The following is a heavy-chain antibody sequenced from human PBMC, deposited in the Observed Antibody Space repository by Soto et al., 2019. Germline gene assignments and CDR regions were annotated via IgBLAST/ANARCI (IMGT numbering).Heavy chain of an antibody. J-gene: IGHJ3*02. CDR2: IWYDGSNK. Sequence: GGSLRLSCAASGFTFSSYGMHWVRQAPGKGLEWVAVIWYDGSNKYYADSVKGRFTISRDNSKNTLYLQMNSLRAEDTAVYYCARDLRRWIWGKNDAFDIWGQGTMVTVSS. CDR3: ARDLRRWIWGKNDAFDI. V-gene: IGHV3-33*01. D-gene: IGHD3-16*01. CDR1: GFTFSSYG.